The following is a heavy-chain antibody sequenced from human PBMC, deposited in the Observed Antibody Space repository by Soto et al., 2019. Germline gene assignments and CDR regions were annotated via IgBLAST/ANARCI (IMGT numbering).Heavy chain of an antibody. D-gene: IGHD3-10*01. CDR2: INAGNDNT. J-gene: IGHJ4*02. V-gene: IGHV1-3*01. CDR1: GYTFTSYA. Sequence: GASVKVSCKASGYTFTSYAMHWVRQAPGQRLEWMGWINAGNDNTKYSQKFQGRVTITRDTSASTAYMELSSLRSEDTAIYYCARDELHYRTPLDSWGQGTLVTVSS. CDR3: ARDELHYRTPLDS.